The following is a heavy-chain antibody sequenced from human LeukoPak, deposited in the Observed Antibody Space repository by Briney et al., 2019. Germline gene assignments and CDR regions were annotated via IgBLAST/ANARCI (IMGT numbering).Heavy chain of an antibody. CDR2: INPSRGST. CDR3: ASYYGGRVGY. V-gene: IGHV1-46*01. Sequence: ASMNCSCKASGFTFTRYYIHWVRYATGQGLDWIGIINPSRGSTSYAQKFQGRVTMTRDMSPSTGYMELSSLTSEDTAVYYCASYYGGRVGYWGQGTLVTVSS. D-gene: IGHD3-22*01. CDR1: GFTFTRYY. J-gene: IGHJ4*02.